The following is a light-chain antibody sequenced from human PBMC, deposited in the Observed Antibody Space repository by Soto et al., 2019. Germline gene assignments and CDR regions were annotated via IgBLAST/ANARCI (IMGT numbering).Light chain of an antibody. CDR3: QQYGSSPPIT. J-gene: IGKJ5*01. CDR1: QTVSSNY. V-gene: IGKV3-20*01. Sequence: EIVLTYSPDTLSFSPGARATLSGGSVQTVSSNYLAWDQQKPGQAPMLLIYCASSRATGIPHRFSGSGSGTDFTLPISRLEPEDFAVSYCQQYGSSPPITVGQGTRLEIK. CDR2: CAS.